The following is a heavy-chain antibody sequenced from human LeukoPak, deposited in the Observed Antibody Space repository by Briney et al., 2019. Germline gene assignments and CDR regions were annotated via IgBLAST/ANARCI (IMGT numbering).Heavy chain of an antibody. Sequence: SETLSLTCAVSGGSISSGGYSWGWIRQPPGKGLEWIGYIYHSGSTYYNPSLKSRVTISVDRSKNQFSLKLSSVTAADTAVYYCARERYDSYYYYGMDVWGQGTTVTVSS. D-gene: IGHD1-1*01. CDR1: GGSISSGGYS. CDR2: IYHSGST. J-gene: IGHJ6*02. CDR3: ARERYDSYYYYGMDV. V-gene: IGHV4-30-2*01.